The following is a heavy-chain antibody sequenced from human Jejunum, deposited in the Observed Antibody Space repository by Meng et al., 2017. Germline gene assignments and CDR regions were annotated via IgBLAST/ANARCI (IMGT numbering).Heavy chain of an antibody. J-gene: IGHJ4*02. V-gene: IGHV2-5*02. CDR2: IYWDDDK. CDR3: THRREDPRSAFYYLDY. D-gene: IGHD2-15*01. CDR1: GVSLSSTGVS. Sequence: QITLKESGPTLVKPTQTLTPTCSPSGVSLSSTGVSVGWIRQPPGKALEWLALIYWDDDKRYNPSLMSRLTITKDTSMNHVVLTMTNIDPVDTGTYYCTHRREDPRSAFYYLDYWGRGTLVTVSS.